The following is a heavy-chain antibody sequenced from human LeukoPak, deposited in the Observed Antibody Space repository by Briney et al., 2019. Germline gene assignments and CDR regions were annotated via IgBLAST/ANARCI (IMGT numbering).Heavy chain of an antibody. V-gene: IGHV1-2*06. D-gene: IGHD1-26*01. CDR1: GYTFTGYY. CDR2: INPNSGGT. CDR3: ARPSDWWELLRLDY. J-gene: IGHJ4*02. Sequence: ASVKVSCKASGYTFTGYYMHWVRQAPGQGLEWMGRINPNSGGTNYAQKFQGRVTMTRDTSISTAYMELSRLRSDDTAVYYCARPSDWWELLRLDYWGQGTLVTVS.